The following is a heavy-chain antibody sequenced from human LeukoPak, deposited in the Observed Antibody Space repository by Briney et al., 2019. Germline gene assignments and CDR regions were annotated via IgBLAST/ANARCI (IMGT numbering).Heavy chain of an antibody. J-gene: IGHJ4*02. V-gene: IGHV4-4*07. CDR1: DGSIRSYH. CDR3: ARSRSYGDYIVFLSD. CDR2: IYTSGST. D-gene: IGHD4-17*01. Sequence: PSETLSLTCTVSDGSIRSYHWSWLRQPAGKGLEWIGFIYTSGSTKDNPSLKSRVTMSVDTSKNQVSLRLSSVTAADTAVYYCARSRSYGDYIVFLSDWGQGTLVTVSS.